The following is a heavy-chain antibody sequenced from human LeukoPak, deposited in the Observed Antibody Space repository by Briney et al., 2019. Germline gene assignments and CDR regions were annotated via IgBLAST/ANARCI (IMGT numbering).Heavy chain of an antibody. D-gene: IGHD1-26*01. CDR2: INPNSGGT. Sequence: ASVKVSCKASGYTFTGYYMHWVRQAPGQGLEWMGWINPNSGGTNYAQKFQGRVTMTRDTSISTAYMELSRLRSDDTAVYYCARERSGSYPPVYYFDYWGQGTLVTVSS. CDR3: ARERSGSYPPVYYFDY. V-gene: IGHV1-2*02. CDR1: GYTFTGYY. J-gene: IGHJ4*02.